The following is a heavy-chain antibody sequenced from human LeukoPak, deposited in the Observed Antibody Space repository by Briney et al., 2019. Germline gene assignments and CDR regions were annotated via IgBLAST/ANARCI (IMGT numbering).Heavy chain of an antibody. D-gene: IGHD5-18*01. J-gene: IGHJ3*02. Sequence: SETLSLTCAVYGGSFSGYYWSWVRQPPGKGLEWIGEINHSGSTNYNPSLKSRVTIPVDTSKNQFSLKLSSVTAADTAVYYCARGLGDTAMATPAFDIWGQGTMVTVS. CDR2: INHSGST. CDR3: ARGLGDTAMATPAFDI. CDR1: GGSFSGYY. V-gene: IGHV4-34*01.